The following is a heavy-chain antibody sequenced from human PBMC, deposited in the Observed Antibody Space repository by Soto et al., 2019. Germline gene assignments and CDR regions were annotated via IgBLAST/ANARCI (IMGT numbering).Heavy chain of an antibody. D-gene: IGHD6-6*01. Sequence: VKVSCKTSGYTFFSYGISWVRQAPGQGLEWMGWISGYNGNTNYAQKFQARVTMTADTSTRTAYMELRSLRSDDTAFYYCARKSSSSSWFDPWGQGTLVTVSS. CDR2: ISGYNGNT. CDR3: ARKSSSSSWFDP. CDR1: GYTFFSYG. J-gene: IGHJ5*02. V-gene: IGHV1-18*01.